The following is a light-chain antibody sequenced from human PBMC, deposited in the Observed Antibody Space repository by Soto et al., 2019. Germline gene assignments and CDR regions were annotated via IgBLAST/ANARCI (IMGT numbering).Light chain of an antibody. CDR2: DAS. Sequence: DIQMTQSPSTLSASVGDRFTITCLASQSISSWLAWYQQKPGKAPKLLIYDASSLESGVPSRFSGSGSGTEFTLTISSLQPDDFATYYCQQYNSYQGTFGQGTKVDI. V-gene: IGKV1-5*01. J-gene: IGKJ1*01. CDR3: QQYNSYQGT. CDR1: QSISSW.